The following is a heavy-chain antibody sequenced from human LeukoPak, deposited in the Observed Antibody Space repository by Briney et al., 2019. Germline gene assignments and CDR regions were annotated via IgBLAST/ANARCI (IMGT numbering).Heavy chain of an antibody. CDR2: IYYSGST. CDR3: ARSTVIREQLDY. D-gene: IGHD4-17*01. V-gene: IGHV4-30-4*01. Sequence: SGTLSLTCVVSGASITDNWWSWVRQPPGKGLEWIGYIYYSGSTYYNPSLKSRVTISVDTSKNQLSLKLSSVTAADTAVYYCARSTVIREQLDYWGQGTLVTVSS. J-gene: IGHJ4*02. CDR1: GASITDNW.